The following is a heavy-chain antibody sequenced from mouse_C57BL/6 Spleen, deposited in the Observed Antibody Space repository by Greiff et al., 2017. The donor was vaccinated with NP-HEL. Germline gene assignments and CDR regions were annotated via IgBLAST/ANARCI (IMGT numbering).Heavy chain of an antibody. CDR2: INPNNGGT. CDR3: ARRDYGSLYWYFDV. V-gene: IGHV1-26*01. Sequence: EVQLQQSGPELVKPGASVKISCKASGYTFTDYYMNWVKQSHGKSLEWIGDINPNNGGTSYNQKFKGKATLTVDKSSRTAYMELRSLTSEDSAVYYCARRDYGSLYWYFDVWGTGTTVTVSS. CDR1: GYTFTDYY. J-gene: IGHJ1*03. D-gene: IGHD1-1*01.